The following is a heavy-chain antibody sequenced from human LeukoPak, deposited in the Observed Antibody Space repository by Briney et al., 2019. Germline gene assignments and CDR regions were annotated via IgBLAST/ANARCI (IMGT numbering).Heavy chain of an antibody. D-gene: IGHD3-3*01. J-gene: IGHJ3*02. CDR1: GITFSSYG. CDR3: TRAYYDFWSGYYTEAFDI. CDR2: IRSKAYGGTT. V-gene: IGHV3-49*04. Sequence: GGSLRLSCAASGITFSSYGMYWVRQAPGKGLEWVGFIRSKAYGGTTEYAASVKGRFTISRDDSKSIAYLQMNSLKTEDTAVYYCTRAYYDFWSGYYTEAFDIWGQGTMVTVSS.